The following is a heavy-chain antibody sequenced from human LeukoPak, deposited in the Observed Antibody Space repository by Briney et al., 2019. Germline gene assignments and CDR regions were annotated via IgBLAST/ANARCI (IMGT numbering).Heavy chain of an antibody. V-gene: IGHV4-59*01. CDR1: GGSISSYY. CDR3: GRDNWGSIDY. CDR2: RSISHSETT. Sequence: SETLSLTCTVSGGSISSYYWSWIRQPPGKGLEWIGYRSISHSETTNCNPSLKSRVTISVDTSKNQFSLKLRSVTAADTAVYYCGRDNWGSIDYWGQGTLVTVSS. J-gene: IGHJ4*02. D-gene: IGHD7-27*01.